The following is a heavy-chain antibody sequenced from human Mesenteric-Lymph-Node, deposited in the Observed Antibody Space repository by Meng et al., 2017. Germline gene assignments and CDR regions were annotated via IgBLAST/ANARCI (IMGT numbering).Heavy chain of an antibody. J-gene: IGHJ5*02. D-gene: IGHD2-2*01. V-gene: IGHV1-46*01. CDR2: INPSGGST. Sequence: ASVKVSCKASGYTITDNFMHWVRQAPGQGLEWMGIINPSGGSTSYAQKFQGRDTMTRDTSTSTVYMELSSLRSEDTAVYYCARDPIVPAATVTTGWFDPWGQGTLVTVSS. CDR3: ARDPIVPAATVTTGWFDP. CDR1: GYTITDNF.